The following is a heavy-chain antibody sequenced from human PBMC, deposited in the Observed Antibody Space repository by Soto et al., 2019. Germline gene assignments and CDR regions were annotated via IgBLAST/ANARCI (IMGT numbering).Heavy chain of an antibody. D-gene: IGHD5-18*01. CDR3: AGEPVDTAMGYYYGMDV. CDR1: GGSISSGGYY. CDR2: IYYSGST. J-gene: IGHJ6*02. Sequence: SETLSLTCTVSGGSISSGGYYWSWIRQHPGKGLEWIGYIYYSGSTYYNPSLRSRVTISVDTSKNQFSLKLSSVTVADTAVYYCAGEPVDTAMGYYYGMDVWGQGTTVTVSS. V-gene: IGHV4-31*03.